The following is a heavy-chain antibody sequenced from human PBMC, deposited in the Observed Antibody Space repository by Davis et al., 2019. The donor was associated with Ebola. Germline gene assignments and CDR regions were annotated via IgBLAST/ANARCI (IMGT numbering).Heavy chain of an antibody. CDR3: ARVGYRGYYGMDV. Sequence: AASVKVSCKASGYTFTSYGISWVRQPPGQGLEWMGRIIPILGIANYAQKFQGRVTITADKSTSTAYMELSSLRSEDTAVYYWARVGYRGYYGMDVWGQRTTVTVSS. CDR2: IIPILGIA. CDR1: GYTFTSYG. D-gene: IGHD5-24*01. J-gene: IGHJ6*02. V-gene: IGHV1-69*04.